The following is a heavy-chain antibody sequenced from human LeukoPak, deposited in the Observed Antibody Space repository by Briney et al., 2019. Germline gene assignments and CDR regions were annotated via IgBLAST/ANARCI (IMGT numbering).Heavy chain of an antibody. V-gene: IGHV4-59*01. CDR1: GGSISSYY. Sequence: PSETLSLTCTVSGGSISSYYWSWIRQPPGKGLEWIGYVYYSGTTNYNPSLKSRVTISVDTSNNQFSLKLSSVTAADTAVYYCARDTGSRYYYLDYWGQGTLVTVSS. CDR2: VYYSGTT. CDR3: ARDTGSRYYYLDY. D-gene: IGHD3-22*01. J-gene: IGHJ4*02.